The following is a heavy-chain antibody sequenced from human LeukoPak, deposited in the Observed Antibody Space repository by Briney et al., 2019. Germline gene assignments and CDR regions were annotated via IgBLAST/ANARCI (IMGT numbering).Heavy chain of an antibody. J-gene: IGHJ4*02. V-gene: IGHV3-23*01. Sequence: GGSLRLSCAASGFPFSTYTMYWVRQAPGKGLEWVSDISGSGDSPYYADSVKGRFTISRDNSRNTLYLQMSSLRADDTAVYYCAKLGRYQLPLDDYWGQGTLVTVSS. CDR2: ISGSGDSP. CDR1: GFPFSTYT. CDR3: AKLGRYQLPLDDY. D-gene: IGHD2-2*01.